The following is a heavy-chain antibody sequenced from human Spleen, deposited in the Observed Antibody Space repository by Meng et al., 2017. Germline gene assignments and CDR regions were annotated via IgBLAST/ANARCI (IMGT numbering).Heavy chain of an antibody. Sequence: GESLKISCTASGFTFSTYAMTWVRQAPGKGLEWIGRIKSNVDGVTVEYAAAVKGRFFISRDDSENTFYLQMNSLKAKDTAVYCCTTAFYSSGWYNDYWGQGTLVTVSS. CDR3: TTAFYSSGWYNDY. CDR2: IKSNVDGVTV. J-gene: IGHJ4*02. V-gene: IGHV3-15*01. CDR1: GFTFSTYA. D-gene: IGHD6-19*01.